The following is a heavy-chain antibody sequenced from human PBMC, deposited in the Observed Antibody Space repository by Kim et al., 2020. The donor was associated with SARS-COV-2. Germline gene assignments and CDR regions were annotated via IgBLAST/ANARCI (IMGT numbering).Heavy chain of an antibody. D-gene: IGHD3-22*01. CDR3: AKATTYYYDSSGYYH. V-gene: IGHV3-9*01. CDR1: GFTFDDYA. CDR2: ISWNSGSI. J-gene: IGHJ5*02. Sequence: GGSLRLSCAASGFTFDDYAMHWVRQAPGKGLEWVSGISWNSGSIGYADSVKGRFTISRDNAKNSLYLQMNSLRAEDTALYYCAKATTYYYDSSGYYHWGQGTLVTVSS.